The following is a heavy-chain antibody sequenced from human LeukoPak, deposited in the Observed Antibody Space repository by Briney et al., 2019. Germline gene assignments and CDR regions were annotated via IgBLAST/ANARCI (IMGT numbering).Heavy chain of an antibody. CDR2: INPSGGST. CDR3: ARDRVAGTRAFDI. V-gene: IGHV1-46*01. J-gene: IGHJ3*02. Sequence: ASVKVSCKASGYTFTSYYMHWVRRAPGQGLEWMGIINPSGGSTSYAQKFQGRVTMTRDTSTSTVYMELSSLRSEDTAVYYCARDRVAGTRAFDIWGQGTMVTVSS. D-gene: IGHD6-19*01. CDR1: GYTFTSYY.